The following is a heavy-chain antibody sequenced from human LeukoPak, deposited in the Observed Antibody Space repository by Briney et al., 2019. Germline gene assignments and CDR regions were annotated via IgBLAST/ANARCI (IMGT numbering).Heavy chain of an antibody. Sequence: SETLSLTCTVSGGSISSSSYYWGWIRQPPGKGLEWIGSIYYSGSTYYNPSLKSRVTISVDTSKNQFSLKLSSATAADTAVYYCARLDCSSTSCYDYYYYGMDVWGQGTTVTVSS. CDR3: ARLDCSSTSCYDYYYYGMDV. CDR1: GGSISSSSYY. CDR2: IYYSGST. D-gene: IGHD2-2*01. V-gene: IGHV4-39*01. J-gene: IGHJ6*02.